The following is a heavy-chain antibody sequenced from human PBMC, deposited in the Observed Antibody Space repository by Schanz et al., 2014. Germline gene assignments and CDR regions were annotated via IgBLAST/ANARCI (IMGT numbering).Heavy chain of an antibody. CDR3: ARDRGYCSGGSCLTFDS. J-gene: IGHJ4*02. Sequence: QVQLVESGGGVVQPGGSLRLSCAASGFTFSSYAMSWVRQAPGKGLEWVAVISYDGSNKYYADSVKGRFTISRDNSKNTLYLQMNTLRAEDTAVYYCARDRGYCSGGSCLTFDSWGQGTLVTVSS. CDR1: GFTFSSYA. CDR2: ISYDGSNK. V-gene: IGHV3-30-3*01. D-gene: IGHD2-15*01.